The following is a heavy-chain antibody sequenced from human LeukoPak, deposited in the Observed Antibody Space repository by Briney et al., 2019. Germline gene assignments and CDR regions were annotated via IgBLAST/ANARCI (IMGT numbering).Heavy chain of an antibody. V-gene: IGHV3-30*02. J-gene: IGHJ3*02. CDR1: GFTFSSYA. Sequence: GGSLRLSCAASGFTFSSYAMHWVRQAPGKGLEWVAVIWYGGSNKYYADSVKGRFTISRDNSKNTLYLQMNSLRAEDTAVYYCAKDRGSRSDDAFDIWGQGTMVTVSS. CDR3: AKDRGSRSDDAFDI. D-gene: IGHD2-15*01. CDR2: IWYGGSNK.